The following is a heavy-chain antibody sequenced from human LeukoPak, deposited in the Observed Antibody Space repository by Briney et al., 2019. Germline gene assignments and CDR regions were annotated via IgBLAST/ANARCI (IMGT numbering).Heavy chain of an antibody. D-gene: IGHD3-22*01. CDR1: GFTFSDYY. Sequence: GGSLRLSCAASGFTFSDYYMSWIRQAPGKGLEWVSAISGSGGSTYYADSVKGRFTISRDNSKNTLYLQMNSLRAEDTAVYYCAKEWLRYYFDYWGQGTLVTVSS. CDR2: ISGSGGST. J-gene: IGHJ4*02. CDR3: AKEWLRYYFDY. V-gene: IGHV3-23*01.